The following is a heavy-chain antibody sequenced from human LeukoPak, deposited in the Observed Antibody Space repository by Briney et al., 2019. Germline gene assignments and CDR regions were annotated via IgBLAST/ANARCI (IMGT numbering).Heavy chain of an antibody. CDR1: GFTVSSSY. CDR2: IHSGGKT. Sequence: GGSLRLSCAASGFTVSSSYMSWVRQTPGEGLEWVSVIHSGGKTYYADSVKGRFTISRDNSKNILYLQMNRLRAEDTAVYYCTRDLNSGGSWWGQGTLVTVSS. D-gene: IGHD2-15*01. J-gene: IGHJ4*02. CDR3: TRDLNSGGSW. V-gene: IGHV3-53*01.